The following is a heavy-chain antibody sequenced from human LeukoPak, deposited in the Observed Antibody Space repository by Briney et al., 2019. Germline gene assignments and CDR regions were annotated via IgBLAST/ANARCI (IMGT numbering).Heavy chain of an antibody. V-gene: IGHV4-59*01. CDR3: ARGAIGGATRTYYFDY. J-gene: IGHJ4*02. CDR2: IYYSGST. Sequence: SETPSLTCTVSGASINSYYWSWIRQPPGKGLEWIGYIYYSGSTNYNPSLKSRVTISVDTSKNQFSLKLSSVTAADTAMYYCARGAIGGATRTYYFDYGGKETLVTVSS. CDR1: GASINSYY. D-gene: IGHD1-26*01.